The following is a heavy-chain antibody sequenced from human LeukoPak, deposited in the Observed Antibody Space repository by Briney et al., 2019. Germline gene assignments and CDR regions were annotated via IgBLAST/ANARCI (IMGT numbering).Heavy chain of an antibody. CDR3: ARLKYSRDFGVVITDFYYYYGMDV. CDR2: INHSGST. J-gene: IGHJ6*02. Sequence: PSETLSLTCAVYGGSFSGYYWSWIRQPPGKGLEWIGEINHSGSTNYNPSLKSRVTISVDTSKNQFSLKLSSVTAADTAVYYCARLKYSRDFGVVITDFYYYYGMDVWGQGTTVTVSS. V-gene: IGHV4-34*01. D-gene: IGHD3-3*01. CDR1: GGSFSGYY.